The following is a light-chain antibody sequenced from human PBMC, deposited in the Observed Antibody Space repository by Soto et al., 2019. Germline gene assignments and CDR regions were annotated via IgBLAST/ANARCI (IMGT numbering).Light chain of an antibody. CDR2: GAS. J-gene: IGKJ4*01. CDR1: QSINSD. Sequence: EIVMTQSPATLSVSPGETTRLSCRASQSINSDVAWYQQKVGQTPRLLIYGASSRATGVPDRFSGSGSGTDFTLTISRLEPEDFAVYYCQQHGSSVTFGGGTKVDIK. V-gene: IGKV3-20*01. CDR3: QQHGSSVT.